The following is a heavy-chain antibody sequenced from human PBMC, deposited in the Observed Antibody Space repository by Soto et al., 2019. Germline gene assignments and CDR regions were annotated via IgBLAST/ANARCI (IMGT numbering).Heavy chain of an antibody. V-gene: IGHV3-11*01. Sequence: QVQLVESGGGLVKPGGSLRLSCAASGFTFSDHYMSWIRQAPGKGLEWVSYISSGGSAIYYADSVKGRFTISRDNVKNSLYLQMNSLRAEDTAVYYCARVKECSSTSCYARDAFDIWGQGTMVTVSS. D-gene: IGHD2-2*01. CDR2: ISSGGSAI. J-gene: IGHJ3*02. CDR3: ARVKECSSTSCYARDAFDI. CDR1: GFTFSDHY.